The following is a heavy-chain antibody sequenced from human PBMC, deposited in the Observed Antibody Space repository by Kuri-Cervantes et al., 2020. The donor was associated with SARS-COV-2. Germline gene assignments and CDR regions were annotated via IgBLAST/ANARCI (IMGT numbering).Heavy chain of an antibody. CDR3: ARDGLYSYGLHY. D-gene: IGHD5-18*01. V-gene: IGHV3-30*04. CDR1: GFTFSSYA. Sequence: GGSLRLSCAASGFTFSSYAMHWVRRAPGKGLEWVAVISYDGSNKYYADSVKGRFTISRDNSKNTLYLQMNSLRAEDTAVYYCARDGLYSYGLHYWGQGTLVTVSS. CDR2: ISYDGSNK. J-gene: IGHJ4*02.